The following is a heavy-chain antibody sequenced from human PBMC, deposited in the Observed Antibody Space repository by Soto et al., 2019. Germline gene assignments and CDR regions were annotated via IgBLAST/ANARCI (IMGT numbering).Heavy chain of an antibody. V-gene: IGHV3-33*01. D-gene: IGHD2-2*01. CDR2: IWYDGSNK. J-gene: IGHJ5*02. CDR1: GFTFSSYG. CDR3: ARDRRDIVVVPAAPSKGGFDP. Sequence: QVQLVESGGGVVQPGRSPRLSCAASGFTFSSYGMHWVRQAPGRGLEWVAVIWYDGSNKYYADSVKGRFTISRDNSKNTLYLQMNSLRAEDTAVYYCARDRRDIVVVPAAPSKGGFDPWGQGTLVTVSS.